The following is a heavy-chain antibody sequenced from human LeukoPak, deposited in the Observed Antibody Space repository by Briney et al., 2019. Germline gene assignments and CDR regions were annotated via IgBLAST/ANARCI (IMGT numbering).Heavy chain of an antibody. CDR3: ARGGGYQDY. J-gene: IGHJ4*02. D-gene: IGHD3-22*01. CDR2: IYTSGST. Sequence: SETLSLTCTVSGGSISSGSYYWSWIRQPAGKGPEWIGRIYTSGSTNYNPSLKSRVTISVDTPKNQFSLKLSSVTAADTAVYYCARGGGYQDYWGQGTLVTVSS. V-gene: IGHV4-61*02. CDR1: GGSISSGSYY.